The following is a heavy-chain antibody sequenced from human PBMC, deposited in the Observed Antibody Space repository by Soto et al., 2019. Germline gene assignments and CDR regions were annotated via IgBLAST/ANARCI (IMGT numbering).Heavy chain of an antibody. D-gene: IGHD6-19*01. Sequence: GGSLRLSCAASGFTFSSYEMNWVRQAPGKGLEWVSYISSSGSTIYYADSVKGRFTISRDNAKNSLYLQMNSLRAEDTAVYYCAREAAVAGVVSGWRVYYYYYGMDVWGQGTTVTVSS. V-gene: IGHV3-48*03. CDR3: AREAAVAGVVSGWRVYYYYYGMDV. CDR2: ISSSGSTI. CDR1: GFTFSSYE. J-gene: IGHJ6*02.